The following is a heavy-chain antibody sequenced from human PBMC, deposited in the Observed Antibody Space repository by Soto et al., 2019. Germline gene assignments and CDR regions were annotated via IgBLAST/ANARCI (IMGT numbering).Heavy chain of an antibody. CDR3: ARVQGRSYYDFWSGYPMDV. CDR2: MNPNSGNT. J-gene: IGHJ6*03. Sequence: ASVKVSCKASGYTFTSYDIKWVRQATGQGLEWMGWMNPNSGNTGYAQKFQGRVTMTRNTSISTAYMELSSLRSEDTAVYYCARVQGRSYYDFWSGYPMDVWGKGTTVTV. D-gene: IGHD3-3*01. CDR1: GYTFTSYD. V-gene: IGHV1-8*01.